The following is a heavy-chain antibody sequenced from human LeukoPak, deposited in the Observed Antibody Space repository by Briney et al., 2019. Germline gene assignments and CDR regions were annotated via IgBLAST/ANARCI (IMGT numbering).Heavy chain of an antibody. CDR3: ARVRGARGAFDI. V-gene: IGHV4-59*01. CDR2: IYYSGST. Sequence: SETLSLTCTVSGGSISSYYGSWIRQPPGKGREWLGYIYYSGSTNHNPSLKSRVPISGDTSKNHFSLKLSSVTAADTAVYYCARVRGARGAFDIWGQGTKVTVSS. J-gene: IGHJ3*02. CDR1: GGSISSYY. D-gene: IGHD3-10*01.